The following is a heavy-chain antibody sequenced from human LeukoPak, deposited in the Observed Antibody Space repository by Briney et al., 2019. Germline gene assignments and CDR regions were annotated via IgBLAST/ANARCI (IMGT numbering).Heavy chain of an antibody. Sequence: SETLSLTCAVYGGSFSGYSWSWIRQPPGKGLEWIGEINHSGSTNYNPSLKSRVTISVDTSKNQFSLKLSSVTAADTAVYYCARGRVSAYSGSYGYWGQGTLVTVSS. CDR2: INHSGST. D-gene: IGHD1-26*01. J-gene: IGHJ4*02. V-gene: IGHV4-34*01. CDR1: GGSFSGYS. CDR3: ARGRVSAYSGSYGY.